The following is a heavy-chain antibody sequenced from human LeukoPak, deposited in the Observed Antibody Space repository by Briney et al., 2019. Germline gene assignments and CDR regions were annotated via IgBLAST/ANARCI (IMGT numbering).Heavy chain of an antibody. CDR1: GGSISSGGYY. Sequence: PSQTLSLTCTVSGGSISSGGYYWRWIRQPPGKGLEWIGYIYHSGSTYYNPSLKSRVTISVDRSKNQFSLKLSSVTAADTAVYYCARVIVVVTRNWFDPWGQGTLVTVSS. V-gene: IGHV4-30-2*01. D-gene: IGHD2-21*02. CDR2: IYHSGST. CDR3: ARVIVVVTRNWFDP. J-gene: IGHJ5*02.